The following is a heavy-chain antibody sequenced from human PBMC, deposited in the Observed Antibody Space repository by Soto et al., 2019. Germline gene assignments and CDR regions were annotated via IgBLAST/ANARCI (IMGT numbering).Heavy chain of an antibody. V-gene: IGHV1-69*17. D-gene: IGHD7-27*01. CDR3: ASESLGAKGADH. CDR2: IIPIIRVT. Sequence: QVQLVQSGAEVKRPGSSVKVSCESSGDTFNSYLISWVRQAPGQGLEWMGGIIPIIRVTHYAQRFQGRVTRSALSSTGTAYMELPNLGFEDPALSSCASESLGAKGADHWGQGTLVTVSS. CDR1: GDTFNSYL. J-gene: IGHJ4*02.